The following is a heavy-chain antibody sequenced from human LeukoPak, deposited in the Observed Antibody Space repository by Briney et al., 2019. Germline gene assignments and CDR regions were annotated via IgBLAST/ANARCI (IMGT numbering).Heavy chain of an antibody. CDR1: GGSFSGYF. D-gene: IGHD7-27*01. V-gene: IGHV4-34*01. CDR3: ARGAGVFDY. J-gene: IGHJ4*02. CDR2: INHSGST. Sequence: SETLSLTCAVYGGSFSGYFWSWIRQPPGKGLEWIGEINHSGSTNYNPSLKSRVTISVDTSKNQFSLKLSSVTAADTAVYYCARGAGVFDYWGQGTLVTVSS.